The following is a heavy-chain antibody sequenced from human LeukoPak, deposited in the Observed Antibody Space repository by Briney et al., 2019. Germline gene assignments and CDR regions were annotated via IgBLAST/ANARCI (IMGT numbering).Heavy chain of an antibody. J-gene: IGHJ6*02. CDR3: AKDRAYCGGDCKHLPYYYYYGMDV. CDR1: GFTFSSYA. V-gene: IGHV3-30-3*01. D-gene: IGHD2-21*02. Sequence: GGSLRLSCAASGFTFSSYAMHWVRQAPGKGLEWVAVISYDGSNKYCADSVKGRFTISRDNSKNSLYLQMNSLRAEDTALYYCAKDRAYCGGDCKHLPYYYYYGMDVWGQGTTVTVSS. CDR2: ISYDGSNK.